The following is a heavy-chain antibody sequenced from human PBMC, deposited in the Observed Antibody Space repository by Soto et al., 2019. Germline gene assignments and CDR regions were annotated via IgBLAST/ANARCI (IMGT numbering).Heavy chain of an antibody. D-gene: IGHD4-17*01. Sequence: GGSLRLSCAASGFTFSSYGMHWVRQAPGKGLEWVAVISYDGSNKYYADSVKGRFTISRDNSKNTLYLQMNSLRAEDTAVYYCAKDLSKATVTTLYYYYYGMDVWGQGTTVTVSS. V-gene: IGHV3-30*18. J-gene: IGHJ6*02. CDR1: GFTFSSYG. CDR2: ISYDGSNK. CDR3: AKDLSKATVTTLYYYYYGMDV.